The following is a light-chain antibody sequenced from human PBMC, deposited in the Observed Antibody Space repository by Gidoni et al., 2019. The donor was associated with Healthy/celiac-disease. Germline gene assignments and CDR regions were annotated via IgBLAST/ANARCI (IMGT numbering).Light chain of an antibody. CDR2: WAS. CDR3: QQYYSVPLT. CDR1: QTVLYISNNKNY. Sequence: DIVMTQSPDSLAVSLGERATINCKSSQTVLYISNNKNYLAWYQQKPGQPPKLLIYWASTRESGVPDRFSGSGSGTDFALPISSLQAEDVAVYYCQQYYSVPLTFGGGTKVEIK. J-gene: IGKJ4*01. V-gene: IGKV4-1*01.